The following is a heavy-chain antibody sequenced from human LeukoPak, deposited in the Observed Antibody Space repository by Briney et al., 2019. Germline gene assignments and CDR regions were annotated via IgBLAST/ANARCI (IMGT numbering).Heavy chain of an antibody. CDR1: GGSIRGYY. V-gene: IGHV4-31*03. J-gene: IGHJ4*02. Sequence: SETLSLTCTVSGGSIRGYYWSWIRQHPGKGLEWIGYIYYSGSTYYNPSLKSRVTISVDTSKNQFSLKLSSVTAADTAVYYCARGLGDGTTGYWGQGTLATVSS. D-gene: IGHD1-1*01. CDR2: IYYSGST. CDR3: ARGLGDGTTGY.